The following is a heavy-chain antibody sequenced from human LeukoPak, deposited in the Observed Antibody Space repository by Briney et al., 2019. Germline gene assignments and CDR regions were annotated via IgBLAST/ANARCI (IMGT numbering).Heavy chain of an antibody. D-gene: IGHD4-17*01. CDR2: IYTSGST. V-gene: IGHV4-4*07. J-gene: IGHJ6*02. CDR3: AREGIRYGDFAV. CDR1: GGSISSYY. Sequence: SETLSLTCTVSGGSISSYYWSWIRQPAGKGLEWIGRIYTSGSTNYNPSLKSRVTMSVDTSKNQFSLKMSSVTAADTAVYYCAREGIRYGDFAVWGQGTTVTVSS.